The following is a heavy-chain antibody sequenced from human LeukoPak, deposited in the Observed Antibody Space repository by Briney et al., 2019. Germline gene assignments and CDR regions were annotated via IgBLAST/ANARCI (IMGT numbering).Heavy chain of an antibody. CDR2: IYYSGST. CDR3: ARGAPYYYDSSGYLFDY. D-gene: IGHD3-22*01. V-gene: IGHV4-59*01. CDR1: GGSMSSYY. Sequence: SETLSLTCTVSGGSMSSYYWSWIRQPPGKGLEWIGYIYYSGSTNYNPSLKSRVTISVDTSKNQFSLKLSSVAAADTAVYYCARGAPYYYDSSGYLFDYWGQGTLVTVSS. J-gene: IGHJ4*02.